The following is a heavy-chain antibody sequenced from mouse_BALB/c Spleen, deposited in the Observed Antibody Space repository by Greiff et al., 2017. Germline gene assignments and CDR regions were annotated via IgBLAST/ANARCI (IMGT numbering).Heavy chain of an antibody. V-gene: IGHV3-2*02. Sequence: EVKLQESGPGLVKPSQSLSLTCTVTGYSITSDYAWNWIRQFPGNKLEWMGYISYSGSTSYNPSLKSRISITRDTSKNQFFLQLNSVTTEDTATYYCARGATVVTYYAMDYWGQGTSVTVSS. D-gene: IGHD1-1*01. CDR3: ARGATVVTYYAMDY. CDR1: GYSITSDYA. J-gene: IGHJ4*01. CDR2: ISYSGST.